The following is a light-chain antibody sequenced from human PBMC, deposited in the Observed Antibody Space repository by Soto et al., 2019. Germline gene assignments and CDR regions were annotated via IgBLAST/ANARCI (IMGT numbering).Light chain of an antibody. CDR3: QQYGSSEII. Sequence: ENVLTQSPGTLSLSPGDRATLFCRAGQSLTNPYIAWYQQKPGQAPRLLIYDISSRATGIPDRFSGSVSGTDFTPTITRLEPEDFAVFYCQQYGSSEIIFGQGTRLEIK. CDR1: QSLTNPY. J-gene: IGKJ5*01. CDR2: DIS. V-gene: IGKV3-20*01.